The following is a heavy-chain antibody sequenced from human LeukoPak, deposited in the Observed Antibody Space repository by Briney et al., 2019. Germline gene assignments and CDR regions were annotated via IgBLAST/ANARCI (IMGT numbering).Heavy chain of an antibody. CDR3: ARGDDYGGAWYYFDC. CDR2: IYSAGTT. D-gene: IGHD4-23*01. J-gene: IGHJ4*02. Sequence: TGGSLRLSCAASGFTVSRNYYMNWLRQAPGEGLEWVSVIYSAGTTYYADSVKGRFTISRDKAKNTVYLQMNSLRAEDTAVYYCARGDDYGGAWYYFDCWGQGTLVTVSS. CDR1: GFTVSRNY. V-gene: IGHV3-53*01.